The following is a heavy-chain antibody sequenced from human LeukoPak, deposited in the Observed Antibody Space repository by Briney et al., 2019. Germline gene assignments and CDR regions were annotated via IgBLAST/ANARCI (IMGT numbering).Heavy chain of an antibody. Sequence: GGSLRLSCAASGFTFSSYAMSWVRQAPGKGLEWVSAFSGSGGSTYYADSVRGRFTISRDNHKKTLYLHMNSLRAEDTAVYYCAKDRPYASSHNNWFGPWGQGTLRTVSS. V-gene: IGHV3-23*01. D-gene: IGHD6-13*01. CDR1: GFTFSSYA. CDR3: AKDRPYASSHNNWFGP. CDR2: FSGSGGST. J-gene: IGHJ5*02.